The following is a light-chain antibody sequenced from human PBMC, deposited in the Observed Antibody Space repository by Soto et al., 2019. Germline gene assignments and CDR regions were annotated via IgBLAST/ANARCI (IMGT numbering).Light chain of an antibody. CDR2: AAS. CDR3: QQSFSIPWT. CDR1: QSISSY. V-gene: IGKV1-39*01. Sequence: DIQMTQSPSSLSASVGDRVTITCRASQSISSYLNWYQQKPGKAPKLLIYAASSLQSGVPSRFSVSGSGTDFTLTITRLQPEDFATYYCQQSFSIPWTFGQGTKV. J-gene: IGKJ1*01.